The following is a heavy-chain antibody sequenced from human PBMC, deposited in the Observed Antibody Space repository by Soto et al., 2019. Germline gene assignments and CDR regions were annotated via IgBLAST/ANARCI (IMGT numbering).Heavy chain of an antibody. CDR2: ISAHNDNT. CDR1: GYTFTTYG. Sequence: QVHLVQSGAEVRKPGASVKVSCKGSGYTFTTYGITWVRQAPGQGLEWVGWISAHNDNTNYEQKVQGRVTVTRDTSTSTAYMELRNLRSDDTAVYYCARGRYGDYWGQGALVTVSS. V-gene: IGHV1-18*01. J-gene: IGHJ4*02. CDR3: ARGRYGDY. D-gene: IGHD1-1*01.